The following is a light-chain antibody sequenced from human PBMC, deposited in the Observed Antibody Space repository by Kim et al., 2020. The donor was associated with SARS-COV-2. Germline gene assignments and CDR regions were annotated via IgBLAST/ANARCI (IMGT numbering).Light chain of an antibody. J-gene: IGKJ1*01. CDR3: QQYGSSPPWT. V-gene: IGKV3-20*01. Sequence: PGERATLACRASQSVSSSYLAWYQQKPGQAPRLLIYGASSRATGIPDRFSGSGSGTDFTLTISRLEPEDFAVYYCQQYGSSPPWTFGQGTKVEIK. CDR1: QSVSSSY. CDR2: GAS.